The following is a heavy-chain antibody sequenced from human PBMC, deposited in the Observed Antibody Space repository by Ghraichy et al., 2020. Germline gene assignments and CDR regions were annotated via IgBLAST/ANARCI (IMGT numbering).Heavy chain of an antibody. J-gene: IGHJ4*02. CDR1: GFTFSSFW. D-gene: IGHD3-16*01. CDR3: ARDERGGAKFH. V-gene: IGHV3-7*01. Sequence: GESLNISCAASGFTFSSFWMSWVRQAPGKGLEWVATVKEDGSEKKDVDSVKGRFTISRDNAKNSLYLQMNSLRAEDTAVYYWARDERGGAKFHWGQGTLVTVSS. CDR2: VKEDGSEK.